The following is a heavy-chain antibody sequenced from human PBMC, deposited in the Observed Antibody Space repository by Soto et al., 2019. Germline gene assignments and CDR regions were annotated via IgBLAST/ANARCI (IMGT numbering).Heavy chain of an antibody. CDR2: ISWDGGST. CDR3: ASSPREYSGYDSIPPYYFDD. J-gene: IGHJ4*02. D-gene: IGHD5-12*01. V-gene: IGHV3-43*01. Sequence: GGSLRLSCAASGFTFDDYTMHWVRQAPGKGLEWVSLISWDGGSTYYADSVKGRFTISRDNSKNTLYLQMNSLRAEDTAVYYCASSPREYSGYDSIPPYYFDDWGQGTLGTVSS. CDR1: GFTFDDYT.